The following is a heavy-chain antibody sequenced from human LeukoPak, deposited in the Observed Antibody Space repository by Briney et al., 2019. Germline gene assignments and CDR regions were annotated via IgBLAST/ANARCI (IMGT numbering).Heavy chain of an antibody. Sequence: PSETLSLACAVYGGSFSGYYWSWIRQPPGKGLEWIGEINHSGSTNYNPSLKSRVTISVDTSKNQFSLKLSSVTAADTAVYYCARELAEATVTGGAFDIWGQGTMVTVSS. CDR3: ARELAEATVTGGAFDI. CDR2: INHSGST. CDR1: GGSFSGYY. D-gene: IGHD4-17*01. J-gene: IGHJ3*02. V-gene: IGHV4-34*01.